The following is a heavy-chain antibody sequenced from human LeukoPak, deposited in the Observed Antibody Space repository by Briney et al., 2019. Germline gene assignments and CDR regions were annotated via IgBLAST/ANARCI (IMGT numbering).Heavy chain of an antibody. CDR2: IYYSGST. CDR1: GYSISSGYY. CDR3: ARGVGANDDAFDI. D-gene: IGHD1-26*01. Sequence: SETLSLTCAVSGYSISSGYYWGWIRQPPGKGLEWIGYIYYSGSTNYNPSLKSRVTISVDTSKNQFSLKLSSVTAADTAVYYCARGVGANDDAFDIWGQGTMVTVSS. V-gene: IGHV4-61*01. J-gene: IGHJ3*02.